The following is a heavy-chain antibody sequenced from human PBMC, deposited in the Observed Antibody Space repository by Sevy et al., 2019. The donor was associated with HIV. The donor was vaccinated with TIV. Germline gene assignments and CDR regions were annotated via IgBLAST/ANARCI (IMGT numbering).Heavy chain of an antibody. CDR2: IKQDGSEK. CDR1: GFTFSSYW. CDR3: VRAETHIVVVPAAKSPLYYYYYMDV. V-gene: IGHV3-7*03. D-gene: IGHD2-2*01. Sequence: GSLRLSCAASGFTFSSYWMSWVRQAPGKGLEWVANIKQDGSEKYYVDSVKGRFTISRDNAKNSLYLQMNSLKAEDTAVYYCVRAETHIVVVPAAKSPLYYYYYMDVWGKGTTVTVSS. J-gene: IGHJ6*03.